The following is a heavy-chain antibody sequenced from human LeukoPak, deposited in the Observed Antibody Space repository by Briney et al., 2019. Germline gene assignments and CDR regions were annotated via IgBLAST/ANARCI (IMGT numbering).Heavy chain of an antibody. J-gene: IGHJ4*02. D-gene: IGHD3-10*01. Sequence: GGSLRLSCAVSGVTLSNYGTSWVRQAPGKGREWVAGLSGSGGGTNYADSVQGRFTISRDNDKNTLYLQMNSLRAEDTAVYFCAKRGVVIRVFLVGFHKEAYYFDSWGQGALVTVSS. CDR3: AKRGVVIRVFLVGFHKEAYYFDS. CDR2: LSGSGGGT. CDR1: GVTLSNYG. V-gene: IGHV3-23*01.